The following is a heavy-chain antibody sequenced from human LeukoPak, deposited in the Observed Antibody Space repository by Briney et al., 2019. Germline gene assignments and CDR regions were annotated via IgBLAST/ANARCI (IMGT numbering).Heavy chain of an antibody. V-gene: IGHV3-7*01. J-gene: IGHJ6*03. CDR2: IKQDGSEK. CDR1: GFTVSNNY. CDR3: ARDGVVSYYYYMDV. D-gene: IGHD2-15*01. Sequence: GGSLRLSCAASGFTVSNNYMSWVRQAPGKGLEWVANIKQDGSEKYYVDSVKGRFTISRDNAKNSLYLQMNSLRAEDTAVYYCARDGVVSYYYYMDVWGKGTTVTVSS.